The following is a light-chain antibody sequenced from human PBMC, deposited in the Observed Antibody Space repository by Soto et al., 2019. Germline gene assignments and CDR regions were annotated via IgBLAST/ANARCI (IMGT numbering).Light chain of an antibody. Sequence: DIQVTQSPSSVSASVGDRVTITCRASQDISHYLAWYQQKPGKAPKLLIYGTSSLQSGVPSRFSGSGSGTDFPRTISSLQPEDFATYYCQQAYNFPRTFGQGTKVEIQ. CDR3: QQAYNFPRT. V-gene: IGKV1D-12*01. CDR2: GTS. J-gene: IGKJ1*01. CDR1: QDISHY.